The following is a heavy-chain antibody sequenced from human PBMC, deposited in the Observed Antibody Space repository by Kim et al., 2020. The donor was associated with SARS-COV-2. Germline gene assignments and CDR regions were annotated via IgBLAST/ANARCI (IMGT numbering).Heavy chain of an antibody. V-gene: IGHV1-18*01. D-gene: IGHD3-10*01. CDR3: ARLGSNRGFDY. CDR2: T. Sequence: TYYAESLQGRLTMTTATPTSTAYMERRSLKSDDTAVYYCARLGSNRGFDYWGQGTLVTVSS. J-gene: IGHJ4*02.